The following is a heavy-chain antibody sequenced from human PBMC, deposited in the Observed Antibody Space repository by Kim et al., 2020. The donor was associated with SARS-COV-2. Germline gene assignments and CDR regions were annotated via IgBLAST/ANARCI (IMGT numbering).Heavy chain of an antibody. D-gene: IGHD2-2*01. CDR3: ARGREVPAAMSPYQTVHYYYGMDV. CDR2: INHSGST. J-gene: IGHJ6*02. V-gene: IGHV4-34*01. Sequence: SETLSLTCAVYGGSFSGYYWSWIRQPPGKGLEWIGEINHSGSTNYNPSLKSRVTISVDTSKNQFSLKLSSVTAADTAVYYCARGREVPAAMSPYQTVHYYYGMDVWGQGTTVTVSS. CDR1: GGSFSGYY.